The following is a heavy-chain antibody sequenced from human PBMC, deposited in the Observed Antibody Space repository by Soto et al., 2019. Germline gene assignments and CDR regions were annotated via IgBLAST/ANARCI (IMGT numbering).Heavy chain of an antibody. CDR2: ISAYNGNT. CDR1: GYTFTSYG. D-gene: IGHD1-1*01. J-gene: IGHJ5*02. CDR3: ARDHQKLERGPHWFDP. Sequence: ASVKVSCKASGYTFTSYGISWVRQAPGQGLEWMGWISAYNGNTNYAQKLQGRVTMTTDTSTSTAYMELRSLRSDDTAVYYCARDHQKLERGPHWFDPWGQGTLVTVSS. V-gene: IGHV1-18*01.